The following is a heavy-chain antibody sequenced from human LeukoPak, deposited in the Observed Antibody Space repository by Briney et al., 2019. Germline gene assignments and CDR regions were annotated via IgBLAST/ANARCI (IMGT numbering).Heavy chain of an antibody. CDR3: ARDPGYCSCTSCYEIPNAFDI. V-gene: IGHV3-21*01. CDR1: GFTFSSYS. CDR2: ISSSSSYI. D-gene: IGHD2-2*01. J-gene: IGHJ3*02. Sequence: GGSLRLSCAASGFTFSSYSMNWVRQAPGKGLEWVSSISSSSSYIYYADSVKGRFTISRDNAKNSLYLQMNSLRAEDTAVYYCARDPGYCSCTSCYEIPNAFDIWGQGTMVTVSS.